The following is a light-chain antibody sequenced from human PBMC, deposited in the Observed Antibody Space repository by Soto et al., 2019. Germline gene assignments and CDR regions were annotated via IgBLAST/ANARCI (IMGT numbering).Light chain of an antibody. V-gene: IGKV1-27*01. CDR2: DAS. CDR3: QNCNSVPAT. J-gene: IGKJ1*01. Sequence: IKMTQSPSSLSASVGDRVTITCRATQNVGKYLAWYQQKPGKDPELLIYDASTLQSGVPSRFTGSGSGTDFTLTISSLQPEDVGTYYCQNCNSVPATFGQGTKVEIK. CDR1: QNVGKY.